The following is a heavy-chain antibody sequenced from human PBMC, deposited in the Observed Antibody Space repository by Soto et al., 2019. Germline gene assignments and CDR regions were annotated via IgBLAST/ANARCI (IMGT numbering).Heavy chain of an antibody. CDR3: ASPRFWSGMAGFDY. J-gene: IGHJ4*02. Sequence: PGGSLRLSCAASGFTFSSYEMNWVRQAPGKGLEWVSYISSSGSTIYYADSVKGRFTISRDNAKNSLYLQMNSLRAEDTAVYYCASPRFWSGMAGFDYWGQGTLVTVSS. V-gene: IGHV3-48*03. CDR1: GFTFSSYE. D-gene: IGHD3-3*01. CDR2: ISSSGSTI.